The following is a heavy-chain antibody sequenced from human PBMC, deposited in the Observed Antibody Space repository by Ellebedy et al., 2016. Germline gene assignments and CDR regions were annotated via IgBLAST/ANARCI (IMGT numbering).Heavy chain of an antibody. J-gene: IGHJ4*02. D-gene: IGHD4-17*01. CDR3: VSTAGPTEGRDH. CDR1: GFIVSSHF. V-gene: IGHV3-66*01. CDR2: IHTGGST. Sequence: GGSLRLSCTASGFIVSSHFMSWVRQAPGKGLEWVSFIHTGGSTNYADSVKGRFTMFRDTSTNTLYLQMNGLRVEDTAVYYCVSTAGPTEGRDHWGQGALVTVSS.